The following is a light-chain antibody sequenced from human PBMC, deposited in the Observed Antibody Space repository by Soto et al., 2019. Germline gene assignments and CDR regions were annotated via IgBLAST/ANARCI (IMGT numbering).Light chain of an antibody. J-gene: IGLJ3*02. CDR1: SSNIGINS. Sequence: QSVLTQPPSASGTPGQRVTISCSGSSSNIGINSASWYQQLPGTAPKLLIYGSNQRPSGVPDRFSGSKSGTSASLAISGLQSEDEADYYCAAWDDSLIGLVFGGGTQLTVL. CDR2: GSN. CDR3: AAWDDSLIGLV. V-gene: IGLV1-44*01.